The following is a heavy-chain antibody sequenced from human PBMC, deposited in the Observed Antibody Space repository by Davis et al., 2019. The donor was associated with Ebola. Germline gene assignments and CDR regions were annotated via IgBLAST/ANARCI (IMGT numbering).Heavy chain of an antibody. CDR3: ARVPAAILVSAFDI. Sequence: ASVKVSCKASGYTFTSYGISWVRQAPGQGLEWMGWISAYNGNTNYAQKLQGRVTMTTDTSTSTAYMELRSLRSDDTAVYYCARVPAAILVSAFDIWGQGTMVTVSS. CDR2: ISAYNGNT. V-gene: IGHV1-18*01. CDR1: GYTFTSYG. D-gene: IGHD2-2*02. J-gene: IGHJ3*02.